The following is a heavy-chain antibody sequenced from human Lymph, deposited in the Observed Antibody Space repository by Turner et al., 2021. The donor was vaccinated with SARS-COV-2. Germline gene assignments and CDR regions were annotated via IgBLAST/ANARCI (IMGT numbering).Heavy chain of an antibody. Sequence: QVQLVQSGAEVKKPGASVKVSCKVSGYTLTELSIHWVRQAPGKGREWMGGFDREYGETIYAQKFQGRVTMTEDTSTDTAYMELSSLRSEDTAVYYCATLKSNWKILTGRYYFDFWGQGTLVTVSS. V-gene: IGHV1-24*01. CDR3: ATLKSNWKILTGRYYFDF. CDR1: GYTLTELS. J-gene: IGHJ4*02. D-gene: IGHD1-20*01. CDR2: FDREYGET.